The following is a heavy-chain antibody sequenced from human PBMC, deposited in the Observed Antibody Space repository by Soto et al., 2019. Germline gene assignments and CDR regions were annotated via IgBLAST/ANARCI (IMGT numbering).Heavy chain of an antibody. V-gene: IGHV1-8*01. CDR1: GYTFTSYD. CDR2: MNPNSGNT. J-gene: IGHJ4*02. Sequence: GASVKVSCKASGYTFTSYDINWVRQATGQGLEWMGWMNPNSGNTGYAQKFQGRVTMTRNTSISTAYMELSSLRSEDAAVYYCAVITLWFGELRRVVDYWGQGTLVTVSS. D-gene: IGHD3-10*01. CDR3: AVITLWFGELRRVVDY.